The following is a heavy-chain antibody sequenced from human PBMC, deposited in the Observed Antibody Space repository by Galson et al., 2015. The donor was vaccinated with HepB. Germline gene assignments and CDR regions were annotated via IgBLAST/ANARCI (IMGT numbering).Heavy chain of an antibody. J-gene: IGHJ4*02. Sequence: SVKVSCKASGYTFTGYYIHWVRQAPGQGLEWMGWINPNNADTHYAQKFQGRVTMTRDTSIRTAYMELSRLTSDDTAVYYCARGLSGSYHTTFAYWGQGTLVTVSS. CDR1: GYTFTGYY. CDR2: INPNNADT. CDR3: ARGLSGSYHTTFAY. V-gene: IGHV1-2*02. D-gene: IGHD1-26*01.